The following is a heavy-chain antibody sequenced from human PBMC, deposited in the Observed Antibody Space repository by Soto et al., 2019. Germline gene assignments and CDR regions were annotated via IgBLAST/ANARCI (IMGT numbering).Heavy chain of an antibody. CDR3: ASLSRLEPRSAFDY. D-gene: IGHD1-1*01. CDR1: GYIFTNYW. CDR2: IYPGDSDT. J-gene: IGHJ4*02. V-gene: IGHV5-51*01. Sequence: GESLKISCKGSGYIFTNYWIGWVRQMPGKGLEWMGIIYPGDSDTKYSASFQGQVTISADKSINTAYLQWSSLKASDTAMYYCASLSRLEPRSAFDYWGQGTLLTVSS.